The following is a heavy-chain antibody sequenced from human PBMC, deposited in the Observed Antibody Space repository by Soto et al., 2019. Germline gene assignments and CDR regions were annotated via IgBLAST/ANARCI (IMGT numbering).Heavy chain of an antibody. CDR1: GFTFNSYW. CDR3: AREDERGSCYFY. D-gene: IGHD2-15*01. Sequence: EVQLVESGGVLVQPGGSLRLSCAASGFTFNSYWMHWVRQAPGKGLVWVSRINSDGSNTGYADSVKGRFTTSRDNAKKTLYLQMNSLRVEDTAVYYCAREDERGSCYFYWGQGTLVTVSS. V-gene: IGHV3-74*01. J-gene: IGHJ4*02. CDR2: INSDGSNT.